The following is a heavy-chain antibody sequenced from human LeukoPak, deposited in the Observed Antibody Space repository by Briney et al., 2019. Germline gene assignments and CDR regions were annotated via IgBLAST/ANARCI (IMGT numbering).Heavy chain of an antibody. Sequence: GGSLRLSCAASGFTFSSYAMSWVRQAPGKGLEWVSAISGSGGSTYYADSVKGRFTISRDNSKNTLYLQMNSLRAEDTAIYYCAEHPSMPRGPGYWGQGTLVTVSP. CDR3: AEHPSMPRGPGY. V-gene: IGHV3-23*01. CDR2: ISGSGGST. J-gene: IGHJ4*02. CDR1: GFTFSSYA. D-gene: IGHD3-10*01.